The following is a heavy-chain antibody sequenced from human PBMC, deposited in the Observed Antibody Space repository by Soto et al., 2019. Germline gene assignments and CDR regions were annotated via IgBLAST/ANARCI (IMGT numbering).Heavy chain of an antibody. CDR2: IYYSGST. Sequence: PSETLSLTCTVSGGSISSYYWSWIRQPPGKGLEWIGYIYYSGSTNYNPSLKSRVTISVDTSKNQFSLKLSSVTAADTAVYYCARGKNYYDSSGPFDYWGQGTLVTASS. D-gene: IGHD3-22*01. V-gene: IGHV4-59*01. J-gene: IGHJ4*02. CDR1: GGSISSYY. CDR3: ARGKNYYDSSGPFDY.